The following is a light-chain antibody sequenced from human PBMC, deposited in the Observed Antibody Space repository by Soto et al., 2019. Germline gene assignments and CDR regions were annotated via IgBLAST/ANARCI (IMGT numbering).Light chain of an antibody. CDR2: DVS. J-gene: IGKJ1*01. V-gene: IGKV1-5*01. Sequence: IQMTQSPSTLSAYVGVRVAITFWASQSLTSWLAWYQQKPGKAPKLLIYDVSTLDSGVPSRFSGSASGIEFTLTISSLESDDFATYYCQQYHRYSTFGQGTKVDI. CDR1: QSLTSW. CDR3: QQYHRYST.